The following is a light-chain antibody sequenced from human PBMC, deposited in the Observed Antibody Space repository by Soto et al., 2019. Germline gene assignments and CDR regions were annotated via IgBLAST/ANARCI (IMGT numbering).Light chain of an antibody. CDR1: QTISSW. J-gene: IGKJ1*01. CDR3: QHYNSYSEA. V-gene: IGKV1-5*03. Sequence: DFQMTQSPYTLSGSVGDRVTITCRASQTISSWLAWYQQKPGKAPKLLIYKASTLKSGVPSRFSGSGSGTEFTLTISSLQPDDFATYYCQHYNSYSEAFGQGTKVDIK. CDR2: KAS.